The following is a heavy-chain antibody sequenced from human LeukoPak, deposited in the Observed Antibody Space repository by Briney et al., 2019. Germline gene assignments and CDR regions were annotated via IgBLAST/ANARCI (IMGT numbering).Heavy chain of an antibody. CDR2: IRYDGSNK. V-gene: IGHV3-30*02. D-gene: IGHD6-19*01. CDR1: GFTFSSYG. Sequence: PGGSLRLSCAASGFTFSSYGMHWVRQAPGKGLEWVAFIRYDGSNKYYADSVKGRFTISRDNSKNTLYLQMNSLRAEDTAVYYCAKNNGDSGGFFDYWGQGTLVTVSS. CDR3: AKNNGDSGGFFDY. J-gene: IGHJ4*02.